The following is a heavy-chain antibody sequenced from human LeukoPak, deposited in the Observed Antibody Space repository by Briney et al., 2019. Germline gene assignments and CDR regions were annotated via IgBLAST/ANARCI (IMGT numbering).Heavy chain of an antibody. D-gene: IGHD3-22*01. Sequence: ASVKVSCKASGYTFTSYAMHWVRQAPGQRLEWMGWINAGNGNTKYSQKFQGRVTITRDTSASTAYMELSSLRSDDTAAYYCALSLSYYNSSGYYPFDYWGQGTLVTVSS. CDR1: GYTFTSYA. V-gene: IGHV1-3*01. CDR3: ALSLSYYNSSGYYPFDY. CDR2: INAGNGNT. J-gene: IGHJ4*02.